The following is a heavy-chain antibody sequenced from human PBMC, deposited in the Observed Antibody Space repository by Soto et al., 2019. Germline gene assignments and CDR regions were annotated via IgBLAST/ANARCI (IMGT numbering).Heavy chain of an antibody. CDR1: GGTFSSYA. D-gene: IGHD3-10*01. J-gene: IGHJ6*02. CDR3: ASCARITMVRGTSSRYYYYGMDV. V-gene: IGHV1-69*06. Sequence: QVQLVQSGAEVKKPGSSVKVSCKASGGTFSSYAISWVRQAPGQGLEWMGGIIPIFGTANYAQKFQGRVTITADKSTNTAHMELSSVRSEDTAVYYCASCARITMVRGTSSRYYYYGMDVWGQGTTVTVSS. CDR2: IIPIFGTA.